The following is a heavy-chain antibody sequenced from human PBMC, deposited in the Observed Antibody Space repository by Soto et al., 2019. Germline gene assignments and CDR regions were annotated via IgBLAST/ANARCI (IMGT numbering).Heavy chain of an antibody. J-gene: IGHJ5*02. CDR2: INAGNGDT. V-gene: IGHV1-3*01. CDR1: GYTFSNYA. Sequence: VSGEVSCRDSGYTFSNYAVHWVRQAPGQRLEWMGWINAGNGDTKYSQNFQGRVTITRDTSASTAYMELCSLRSEDTAVYYCARHPYYDFWSCFNWFDPWGQGTLVTACS. D-gene: IGHD3-3*01. CDR3: ARHPYYDFWSCFNWFDP.